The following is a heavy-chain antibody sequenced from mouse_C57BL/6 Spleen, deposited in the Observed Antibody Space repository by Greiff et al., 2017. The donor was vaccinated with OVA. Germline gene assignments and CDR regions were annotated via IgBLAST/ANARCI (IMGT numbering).Heavy chain of an antibody. CDR3: ARTDYDGDCFAY. Sequence: QVQLQQPGPELVKPGASVKLSCKASGYSFTSYWMHWVKQRPGRGLEWIGRIAPNSGGTKYNEKFKSKATLTVDKPSSTAYMQLSSLTSDDSAVYYCARTDYDGDCFAYWGQGTLVTVSA. CDR1: GYSFTSYW. D-gene: IGHD2-4*01. V-gene: IGHV1-72*01. CDR2: IAPNSGGT. J-gene: IGHJ3*01.